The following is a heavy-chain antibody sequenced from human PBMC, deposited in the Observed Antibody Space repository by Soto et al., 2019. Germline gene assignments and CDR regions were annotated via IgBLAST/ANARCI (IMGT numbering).Heavy chain of an antibody. CDR1: GGSFSGYY. CDR2: INHSGST. V-gene: IGHV4-34*01. CDR3: ARQGGSGTVHHYYYMDV. D-gene: IGHD3-10*01. J-gene: IGHJ6*03. Sequence: QVQLQQWGAGLLKPSETLSLTCAVYGGSFSGYYWSWIRQPPGKGLEWIGEINHSGSTNYNPSLKSRVTISVDTSKNQFSLKLSSVTAADTAVYYCARQGGSGTVHHYYYMDVWGKGTTVTVSS.